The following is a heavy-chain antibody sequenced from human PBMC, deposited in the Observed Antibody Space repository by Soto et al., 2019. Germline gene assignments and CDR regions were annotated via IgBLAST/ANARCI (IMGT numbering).Heavy chain of an antibody. CDR1: GGSISSSSYY. J-gene: IGHJ4*02. CDR2: IYCSGGT. V-gene: IGHV4-39*01. CDR3: ARHPYSSGWMKLYYFDY. Sequence: SETLSLTCTVSGGSISSSSYYWGWIRQPPGKGLEWIGSIYCSGGTYYNPSLKSRVTISVDTSKNQFSLRLSSVTAADTAVYYCARHPYSSGWMKLYYFDYWGQGTLVTVS. D-gene: IGHD6-19*01.